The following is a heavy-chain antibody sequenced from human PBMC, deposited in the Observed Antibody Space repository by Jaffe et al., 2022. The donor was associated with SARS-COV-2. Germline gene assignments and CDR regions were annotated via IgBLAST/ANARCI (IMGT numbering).Heavy chain of an antibody. Sequence: EVQLVESGGGLVQPGGSLRLSCAASGFIFSTYWLHWVRQVPGKGLLWVARISSDGSSTTYADSVKGRFTISRDNAKNTLYLQMNGLRAEDTAVYYCARWSGYYGTMDVWGQGTTVTVSS. CDR3: ARWSGYYGTMDV. CDR2: ISSDGSST. V-gene: IGHV3-74*01. D-gene: IGHD3-3*01. J-gene: IGHJ6*02. CDR1: GFIFSTYW.